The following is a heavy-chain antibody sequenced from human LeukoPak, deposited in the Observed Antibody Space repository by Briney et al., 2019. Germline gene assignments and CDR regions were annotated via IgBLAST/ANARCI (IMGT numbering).Heavy chain of an antibody. CDR3: ARHLGDYDFWSGYYSLNWFDP. CDR1: GGSVSSGSYY. Sequence: SETLSLTCTVSGGSVSSGSYYWSWIRQPPGRGLEWIAYIHYSGSAAYNPSLKSRVTISRDMSTNQFSLKMTSVTAADTAVYYCARHLGDYDFWSGYYSLNWFDPWGQGTLVTVSS. D-gene: IGHD3-3*01. J-gene: IGHJ5*02. CDR2: IHYSGSA. V-gene: IGHV4-61*01.